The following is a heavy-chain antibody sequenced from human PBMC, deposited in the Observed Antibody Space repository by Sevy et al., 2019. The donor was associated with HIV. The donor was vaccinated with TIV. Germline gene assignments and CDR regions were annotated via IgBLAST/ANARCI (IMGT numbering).Heavy chain of an antibody. CDR1: GGSFSGYY. D-gene: IGHD1-7*01. CDR2: INHSGST. CDR3: AGRNWNYVYWFDP. Sequence: SETLSLTCAVYGGSFSGYYWSWIRQPPGKGLEWIGEINHSGSTNYNPSLKSRVTISVDTCKNQFSLKLSSVTAADTAVYYCAGRNWNYVYWFDPWGQGTLVTVSS. V-gene: IGHV4-34*01. J-gene: IGHJ5*02.